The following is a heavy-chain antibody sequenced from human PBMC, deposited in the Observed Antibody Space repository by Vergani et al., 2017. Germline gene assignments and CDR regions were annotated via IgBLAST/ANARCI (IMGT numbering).Heavy chain of an antibody. D-gene: IGHD3-10*01. CDR1: GFTFSSYA. V-gene: IGHV3-23*01. Sequence: EVQLLESGGGLVQPGGSLRLSCAASGFTFSSYAMSWVRQAPGKGLEWVSAISGSGGSTYYADSVKGRFTISRDNSKNTLYLQMHSLRAEDTAVYYCANGLLWFGELIYGGQGTLVTVSS. J-gene: IGHJ4*02. CDR3: ANGLLWFGELIY. CDR2: ISGSGGST.